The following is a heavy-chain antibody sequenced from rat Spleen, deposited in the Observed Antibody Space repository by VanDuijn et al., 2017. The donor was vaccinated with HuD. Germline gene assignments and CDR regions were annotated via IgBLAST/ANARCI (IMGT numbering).Heavy chain of an antibody. Sequence: EVQLVESGGGLVQPGRSLKLSCVASGFTFSDYYMAWVRQAPKKGLEWVASISYEGSRTYYGDSVKGRFTISRDNAKSTLYLQMNSLRSEDTATYYCARQKFITMMVVITSDWYFDFWGPGTMVTVSS. J-gene: IGHJ1*01. CDR2: ISYEGSRT. V-gene: IGHV5-22*01. CDR3: ARQKFITMMVVITSDWYFDF. D-gene: IGHD1-12*02. CDR1: GFTFSDYY.